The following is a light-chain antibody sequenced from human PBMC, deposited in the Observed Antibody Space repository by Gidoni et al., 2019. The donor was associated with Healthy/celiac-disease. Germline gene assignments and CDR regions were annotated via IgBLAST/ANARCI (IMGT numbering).Light chain of an antibody. J-gene: IGKJ1*01. V-gene: IGKV1-9*01. CDR3: QQLNSYGT. CDR2: AAS. CDR1: QGISSY. Sequence: IQLTQSPSFLSASVGDRVTITRRASQGISSYLAWYQQKPGKAPKLLIYAASTLQSGVPSRFSGSGSGTEFTLTISSLQPEDFATYYCQQLNSYGTFGQGTKVEIK.